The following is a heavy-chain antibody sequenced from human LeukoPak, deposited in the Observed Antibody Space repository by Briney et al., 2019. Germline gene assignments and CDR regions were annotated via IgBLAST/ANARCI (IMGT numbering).Heavy chain of an antibody. Sequence: SQTLSLTCAISGDSVSSNSAAWHCIRQSPAGGLEWLGRTYYRSQWYNEYGVSVKSRLTISTDTSKNQFSLQLNSVTPEDTAAYYCARELGGFDHWGQGTLVTVSS. V-gene: IGHV6-1*01. J-gene: IGHJ4*02. CDR1: GDSVSSNSAA. CDR2: TYYRSQWYN. CDR3: ARELGGFDH. D-gene: IGHD3-16*01.